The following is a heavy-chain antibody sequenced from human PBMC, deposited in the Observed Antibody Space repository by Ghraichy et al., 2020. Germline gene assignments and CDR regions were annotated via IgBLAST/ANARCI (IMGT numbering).Heavy chain of an antibody. CDR3: ARDSTAYCGGDCYSSSDYYDGLDV. CDR2: ISSRSSTI. J-gene: IGHJ6*02. V-gene: IGHV3-48*02. CDR1: GFTFSSYS. D-gene: IGHD2-21*02. Sequence: GGSLRLSCAASGFTFSSYSMSWVRQAPGKGLEWVSYISSRSSTIYYADSVKGRFTISRDNAENSLYLQMNSLRDEDTAVYYCARDSTAYCGGDCYSSSDYYDGLDVWGQGTTVAVSS.